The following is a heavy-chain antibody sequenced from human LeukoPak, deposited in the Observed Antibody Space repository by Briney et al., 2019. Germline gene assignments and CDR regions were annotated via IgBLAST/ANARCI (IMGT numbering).Heavy chain of an antibody. Sequence: PSETLSLTCAVYGGSFSGYYWSWIRQPPGKGLGWIGEINHSGSTNYNPSLKSRVTISVDTSKNQFSLKLSSVTAADTAVYYCARFSELRLGELSTDAFDIWGQGTMVTVSS. J-gene: IGHJ3*02. CDR2: INHSGST. CDR1: GGSFSGYY. CDR3: ARFSELRLGELSTDAFDI. V-gene: IGHV4-34*01. D-gene: IGHD3-16*02.